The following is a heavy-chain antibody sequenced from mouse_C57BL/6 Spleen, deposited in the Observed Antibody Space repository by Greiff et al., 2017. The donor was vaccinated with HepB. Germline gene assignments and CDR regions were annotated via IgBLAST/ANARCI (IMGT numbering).Heavy chain of an antibody. Sequence: VQLKESGPELVKPGASVKISCKASGYSFTGYYMHWVKQSHGNILDWIGYIYPYNGVSSYNQKFKGKATLTVDTSSSTAYMELRSLTSADSAVYYCARGRYAGYHSCFAVWGTGTPVTVSS. CDR2: IYPYNGVS. D-gene: IGHD2-3*01. V-gene: IGHV1-31*01. J-gene: IGHJ1*03. CDR1: GYSFTGYY. CDR3: ARGRYAGYHSCFAV.